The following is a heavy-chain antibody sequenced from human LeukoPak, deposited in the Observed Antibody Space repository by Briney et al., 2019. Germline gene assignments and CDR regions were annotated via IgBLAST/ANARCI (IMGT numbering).Heavy chain of an antibody. J-gene: IGHJ4*02. CDR1: GGSISSSSYY. V-gene: IGHV4-39*01. CDR3: ARLYGNYQNYFDY. Sequence: PSETLSLTCTVSGGSISSSSYYWGWIRQPPGKGLEWIGSMYYSGSTDYNPSLKSRVTIFVDTSKNQFSLKLSSVTAADTAVYYCARLYGNYQNYFDYWGQGTLVTVSS. CDR2: MYYSGST. D-gene: IGHD1-7*01.